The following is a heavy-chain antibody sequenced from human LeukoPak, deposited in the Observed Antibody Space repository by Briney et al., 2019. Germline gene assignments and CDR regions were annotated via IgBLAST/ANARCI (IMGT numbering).Heavy chain of an antibody. V-gene: IGHV4-34*01. Sequence: SETLSLTCAVYGGSFSGYYWSWIRQPPGKGLEWIGEINHSGSTNYNPSLKSRVTISVDTPENQFSLKLSSVTAADTAVYYCARHWDSAASHPAQFASWGQGTLVTVSS. CDR1: GGSFSGYY. CDR2: INHSGST. D-gene: IGHD2-15*01. J-gene: IGHJ4*02. CDR3: ARHWDSAASHPAQFAS.